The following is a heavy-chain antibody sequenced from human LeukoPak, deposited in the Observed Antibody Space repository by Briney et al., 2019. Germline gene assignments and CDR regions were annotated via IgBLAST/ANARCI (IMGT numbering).Heavy chain of an antibody. CDR2: IIPILGIA. V-gene: IGHV1-69*04. CDR3: AVHRYSGSYDEDY. J-gene: IGHJ4*02. D-gene: IGHD1-26*01. Sequence: GASVMVSCKASGGTFSSYAISWVRQAPGQGLEWMGRIIPILGIANYAQKFQGRVTITADKSTSTAYMELSSLRSEDTAVYYCAVHRYSGSYDEDYWGQGTLVTVSS. CDR1: GGTFSSYA.